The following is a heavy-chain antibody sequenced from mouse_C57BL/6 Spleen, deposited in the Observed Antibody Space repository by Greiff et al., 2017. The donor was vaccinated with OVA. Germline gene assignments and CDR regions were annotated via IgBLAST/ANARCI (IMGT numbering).Heavy chain of an antibody. V-gene: IGHV1-26*01. Sequence: EVQLQQSGPELVKPGASVKISCKASGYTFTDYYMNWVKQSHGKSLEWIGDINTNNGGTSYNQKFKGKATLTVDKSSSTAYMELRSLTSDDSAVYYCARGEIYYGNLFAYWGQGTLVTVSA. D-gene: IGHD2-1*01. CDR3: ARGEIYYGNLFAY. J-gene: IGHJ3*01. CDR1: GYTFTDYY. CDR2: INTNNGGT.